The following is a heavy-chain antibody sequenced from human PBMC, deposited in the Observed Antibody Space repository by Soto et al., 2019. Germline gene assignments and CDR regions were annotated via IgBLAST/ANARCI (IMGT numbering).Heavy chain of an antibody. D-gene: IGHD3-9*01. V-gene: IGHV3-11*05. CDR2: IGSSSSYT. J-gene: IGHJ3*02. CDR1: GFTFSDYY. CDR3: ARDADILTGSDAFAI. Sequence: QVQLVDSGGGLVKPGGSLRLSCAASGFTFSDYYMSWIRQAPGKGLEWVSYIGSSSSYTNYADSVKGRFTISRDNAKNSLYLQMNSLRAEDTAVYYCARDADILTGSDAFAIWGQGTMVTVSS.